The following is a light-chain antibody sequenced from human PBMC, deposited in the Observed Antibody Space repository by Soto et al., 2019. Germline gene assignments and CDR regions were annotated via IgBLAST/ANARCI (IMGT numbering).Light chain of an antibody. J-gene: IGKJ1*01. CDR2: WAS. V-gene: IGKV4-1*01. Sequence: EMVMAQSSDSLAVSLGERATINCKSGQIVLYSSNNKNYLAWYQQKPGQPPKLLIYWASTRESGVPDRFSGSGSGTDFTLTISSLQAEDVAVYYCQQYYSTPRTFGQGTKVDIK. CDR3: QQYYSTPRT. CDR1: QIVLYSSNNKNY.